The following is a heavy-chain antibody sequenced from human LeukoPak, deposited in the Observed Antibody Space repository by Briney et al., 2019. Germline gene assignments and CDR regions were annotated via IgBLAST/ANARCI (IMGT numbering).Heavy chain of an antibody. J-gene: IGHJ5*02. Sequence: PGGSLRLSCAASGFTFSSYAMSWVRQAPGKGLVWVSAISGSGGSTYYADSVKGRFTISRDNSKNTLYLQMNSLRAEDTAVYYCAKDLYSSSWYYGWFDPWGQGTLVTVSS. CDR1: GFTFSSYA. D-gene: IGHD6-13*01. V-gene: IGHV3-23*01. CDR2: ISGSGGST. CDR3: AKDLYSSSWYYGWFDP.